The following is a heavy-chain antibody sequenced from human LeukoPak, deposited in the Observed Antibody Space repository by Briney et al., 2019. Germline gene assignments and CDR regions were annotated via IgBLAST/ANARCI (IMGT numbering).Heavy chain of an antibody. D-gene: IGHD3-10*01. Sequence: GASVKVSCKASGCTFTGYYMHWVGQPPGQGLAWMGCINPNSGGTNYAQKFQGRVTMTRDTSISTAYMELSRLGSDDTAVYYCARDNYYGSGSLFDYWGQGTLVTVSS. V-gene: IGHV1-2*02. J-gene: IGHJ4*02. CDR3: ARDNYYGSGSLFDY. CDR1: GCTFTGYY. CDR2: INPNSGGT.